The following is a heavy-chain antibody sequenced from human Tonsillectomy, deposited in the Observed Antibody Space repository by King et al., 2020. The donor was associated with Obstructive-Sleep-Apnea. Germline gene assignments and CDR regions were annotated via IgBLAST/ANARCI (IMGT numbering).Heavy chain of an antibody. Sequence: VQLQESGPGLVKPSETLSLTCTVSGGSISSYYWSWIRQPPGKGLEWIGYIYYSGSTNYNPSLKSRVTISVDTSKNQFSLKLSSVTAADTAVYYCARDRKWELRKTRSGMDVWGQGTTVTVSS. CDR1: GGSISSYY. V-gene: IGHV4-59*01. CDR2: IYYSGST. CDR3: ARDRKWELRKTRSGMDV. J-gene: IGHJ6*02. D-gene: IGHD1-26*01.